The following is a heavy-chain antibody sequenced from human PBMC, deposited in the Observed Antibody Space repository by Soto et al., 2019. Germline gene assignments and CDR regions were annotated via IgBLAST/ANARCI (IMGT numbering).Heavy chain of an antibody. CDR3: ARVMVRGVIGLGWFDP. V-gene: IGHV4-59*08. Sequence: SETLSLTCTVSGGSISSYYWSWIRQPPGKGLEWIGYIYYSGSTNYNPSLKSRVTISVDTSKNQFSLKLSSVTAADTAVYYCARVMVRGVIGLGWFDPWGQGTLVTVSS. CDR2: IYYSGST. J-gene: IGHJ5*02. CDR1: GGSISSYY. D-gene: IGHD3-10*01.